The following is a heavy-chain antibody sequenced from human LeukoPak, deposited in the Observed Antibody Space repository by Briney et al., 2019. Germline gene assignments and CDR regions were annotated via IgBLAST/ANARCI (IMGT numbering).Heavy chain of an antibody. J-gene: IGHJ6*02. D-gene: IGHD6-6*01. CDR1: GYTFTGYY. CDR2: INPNSGGT. V-gene: IGHV1-2*02. Sequence: ASVKVSCKASGYTFTGYYMYWVRQAPGQGLEWMGWINPNSGGTNYAQKFQGRVTMTRDTSISTAYMELSRLRSDDTAVYYCARRIAARPTYYYYGMDVWGQGTTVTLSS. CDR3: ARRIAARPTYYYYGMDV.